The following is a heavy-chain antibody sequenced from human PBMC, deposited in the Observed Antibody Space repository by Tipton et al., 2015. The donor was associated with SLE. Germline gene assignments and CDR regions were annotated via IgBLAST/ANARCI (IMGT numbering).Heavy chain of an antibody. J-gene: IGHJ4*02. CDR2: INHSGST. Sequence: TLSLTCAVYGGSFSGYYWSWIRQPPGKGLEWIGEINHSGSTNYNPSLKSRVTISVDTSKNQFSLKLSSVTAADTAGYYCARGRGSSSSGHYWGQGTLVSVPS. D-gene: IGHD6-6*01. CDR1: GGSFSGYY. CDR3: ARGRGSSSSGHY. V-gene: IGHV4-34*01.